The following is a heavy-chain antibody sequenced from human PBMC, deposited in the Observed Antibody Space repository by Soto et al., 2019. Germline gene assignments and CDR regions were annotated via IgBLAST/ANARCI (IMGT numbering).Heavy chain of an antibody. J-gene: IGHJ6*02. CDR3: ARDEAFGYDSSGYYNYYGMDV. CDR2: IYYSGST. V-gene: IGHV4-31*03. Sequence: SETLSLTCTVSGGSISSGGYYWSWIRQHPGKGLEWIGYIYYSGSTYYNPSLKSRVSISVDMSKNQFSLKLSSVTAADTAVYYCARDEAFGYDSSGYYNYYGMDVWGQGTTVTVSS. CDR1: GGSISSGGYY. D-gene: IGHD3-22*01.